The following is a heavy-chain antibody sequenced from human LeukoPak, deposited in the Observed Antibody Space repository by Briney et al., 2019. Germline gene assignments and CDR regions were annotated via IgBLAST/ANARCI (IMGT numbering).Heavy chain of an antibody. CDR3: AHPLEVQWLVAFDY. Sequence: ESGPTLVKPTQTLTLTCTFSGFSLTTSGVGVGWIRQPPGEALEWLALIYWTDDIRYSSSLRSRLTITKDTSKNQVILTLTNVDPMDTATYYCAHPLEVQWLVAFDYWGQGTLVTVSS. V-gene: IGHV2-5*01. CDR1: GFSLTTSGVG. J-gene: IGHJ4*02. CDR2: IYWTDDI. D-gene: IGHD6-19*01.